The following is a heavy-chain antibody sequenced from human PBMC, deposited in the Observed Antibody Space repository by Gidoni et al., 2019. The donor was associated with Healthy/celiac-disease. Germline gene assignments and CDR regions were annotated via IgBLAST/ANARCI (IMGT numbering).Heavy chain of an antibody. CDR3: ARLDREVTGDY. D-gene: IGHD3-10*01. CDR1: GGSISSSSYY. V-gene: IGHV4-39*01. CDR2: IYYSGST. Sequence: QLQLQESGPGLVKPSETLSLTCTVSGGSISSSSYYWGWIRQPPGKGLEWIGSIYYSGSTYYNPSLKSRVTISVDTSKNQFSLKLSSVTAADTAVYYCARLDREVTGDYWGQGTLVTVSS. J-gene: IGHJ4*02.